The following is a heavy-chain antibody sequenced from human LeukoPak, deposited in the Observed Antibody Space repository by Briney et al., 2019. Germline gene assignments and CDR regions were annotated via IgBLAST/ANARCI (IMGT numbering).Heavy chain of an antibody. Sequence: SETLSLTCAVYGGSFGGYYWSWIRQPPGKGLEWIGEINHSGSTNYNPSLKSRVTISVDTSKNQFSLKLSSVTAADTAVYYCARIAGYSSGWYPFDYWGQGTLVTVSS. CDR2: INHSGST. D-gene: IGHD6-19*01. J-gene: IGHJ4*02. V-gene: IGHV4-34*01. CDR1: GGSFGGYY. CDR3: ARIAGYSSGWYPFDY.